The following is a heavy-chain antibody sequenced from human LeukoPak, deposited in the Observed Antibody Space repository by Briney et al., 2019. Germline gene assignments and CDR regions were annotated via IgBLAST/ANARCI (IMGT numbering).Heavy chain of an antibody. V-gene: IGHV3-7*01. J-gene: IGHJ4*02. CDR3: ARQRGSGCLDY. Sequence: GGSLRLSCAASRFTLSNYWMSWVRQAPGKGLEWVANIKQEGSETYYVDSVKGRFTISRDNAKNSLSLQMNSLRAEDTAVYYCARQRGSGCLDYWGQGTLVTVSS. CDR1: RFTLSNYW. CDR2: IKQEGSET. D-gene: IGHD6-19*01.